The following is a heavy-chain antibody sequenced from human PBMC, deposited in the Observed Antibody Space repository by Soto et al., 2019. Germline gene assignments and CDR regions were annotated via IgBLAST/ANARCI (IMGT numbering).Heavy chain of an antibody. V-gene: IGHV4-31*03. J-gene: IGHJ4*02. CDR3: ARQNPYSTGSYYFDY. Sequence: SETLSLTCTVSSGSIGSGAYYWSWIRQHPGKGLEWIGYIYYNGSPYYNPSLRGRVTMSLATAQNQFSLRLSYVTAADTAVYFCARQNPYSTGSYYFDYWGQGSLVTVSS. CDR2: IYYNGSP. D-gene: IGHD6-19*01. CDR1: SGSIGSGAYY.